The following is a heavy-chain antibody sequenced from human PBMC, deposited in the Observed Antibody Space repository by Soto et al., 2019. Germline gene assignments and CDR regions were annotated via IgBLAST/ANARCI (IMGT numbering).Heavy chain of an antibody. CDR2: IIPILGIP. CDR1: GATFSSYT. Sequence: QVQLVQSGAEVKKPGSSVKVSCKASGATFSSYTIGWVRQAPGQGLEWMGRIIPILGIPNYAQKFQGRVTITADTATSTAYMERRSLRSKDTAVYYCEREGDYCSGSYWFDPWGQGTLVTVS. D-gene: IGHD3-10*01. V-gene: IGHV1-69*08. CDR3: EREGDYCSGSYWFDP. J-gene: IGHJ5*02.